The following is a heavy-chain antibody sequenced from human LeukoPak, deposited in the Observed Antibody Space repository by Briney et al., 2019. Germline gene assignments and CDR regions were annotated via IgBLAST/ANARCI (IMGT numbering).Heavy chain of an antibody. J-gene: IGHJ4*02. CDR2: IYYSGST. D-gene: IGHD3-22*01. CDR3: ARWGTSSGYYTFDY. CDR1: GGSISSYY. V-gene: IGHV4-59*01. Sequence: PSETLSLTCTVSGGSISSYYWSWIRQPPGKGLEWIGYIYYSGSTNYNPSLKSRVTISVDTSKNQFSLKLSSVTAAVTAVYYCARWGTSSGYYTFDYWGQGTLVTVSS.